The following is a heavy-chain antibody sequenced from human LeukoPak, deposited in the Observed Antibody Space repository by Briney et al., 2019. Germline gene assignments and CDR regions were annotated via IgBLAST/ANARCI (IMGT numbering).Heavy chain of an antibody. CDR1: GFTFSSYS. J-gene: IGHJ4*02. Sequence: GGSLRLSCAASGFTFSSYSMNWVRQAPGKGLEWVSSTSSSSSYIYYADSVKGRFTISRDNAKNSLYLQMNSLRAEDTAVYYCARDSAVGSSPYYFDYWGQGTLVTVSS. CDR3: ARDSAVGSSPYYFDY. CDR2: TSSSSSYI. D-gene: IGHD4-23*01. V-gene: IGHV3-21*01.